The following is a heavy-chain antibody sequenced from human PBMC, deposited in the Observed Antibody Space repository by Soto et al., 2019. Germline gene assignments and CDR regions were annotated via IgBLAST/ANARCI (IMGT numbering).Heavy chain of an antibody. J-gene: IGHJ6*02. V-gene: IGHV3-23*01. CDR3: AKGEDYGGYYYYGMDV. CDR2: ISTRGGAT. CDR1: GFTFSSYA. D-gene: IGHD4-17*01. Sequence: EVQLLESGGGLVQPGGSLRLSCAASGFTFSSYAMAWVRQAPGQGLNWVSHISTRGGATYYADSVKGRFTISRDNSKNTVYLQMNSLSAEDTAVDYCAKGEDYGGYYYYGMDVWGQGTTVTVSS.